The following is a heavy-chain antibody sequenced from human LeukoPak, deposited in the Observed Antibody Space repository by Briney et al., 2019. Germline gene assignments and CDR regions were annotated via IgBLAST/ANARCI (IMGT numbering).Heavy chain of an antibody. D-gene: IGHD3-3*01. CDR1: GGSISSSSYY. V-gene: IGHV4-39*01. Sequence: SETLSLTCTVSGGSISSSSYYWGWTRQPPGKGLEWIGSIYYSGSTYYNPSLKSRVTISVDTSKNQFSLKLSSVTAADTAVYYCARHPRFPTRGPFDPWGQGTLVTVSS. CDR2: IYYSGST. CDR3: ARHPRFPTRGPFDP. J-gene: IGHJ5*02.